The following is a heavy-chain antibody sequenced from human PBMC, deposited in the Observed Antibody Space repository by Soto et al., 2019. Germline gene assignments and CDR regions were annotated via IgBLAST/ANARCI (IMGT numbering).Heavy chain of an antibody. Sequence: QVQLVESGGGVVQPGRSLRLSCAASGFTFSSYGMHWVRQAPGKGLEWVAVISYDGSNKYYGDSVKGRFTISRDNSKNTMHLQMNSLRVEDPAVYYWVKDCGYCYGGDYWGQGTLVTVSS. CDR2: ISYDGSNK. CDR3: VKDCGYCYGGDY. D-gene: IGHD5-18*01. CDR1: GFTFSSYG. J-gene: IGHJ4*02. V-gene: IGHV3-30*18.